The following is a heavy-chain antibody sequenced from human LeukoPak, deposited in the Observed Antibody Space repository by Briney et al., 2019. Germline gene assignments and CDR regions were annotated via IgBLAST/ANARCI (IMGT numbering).Heavy chain of an antibody. CDR1: GGSFSDYY. J-gene: IGHJ4*02. D-gene: IGHD7-27*01. V-gene: IGHV4-34*01. CDR3: ARQTGELPTEEYYFDY. Sequence: PETLSLTCAVYGGSFSDYYWSWIRQPPGKGLEWIGEINHSGSTNYSPSLKSRVTISVDTSKNQFSLKLSSVTAADTAVYYCARQTGELPTEEYYFDYWGQGTLVTVSS. CDR2: INHSGST.